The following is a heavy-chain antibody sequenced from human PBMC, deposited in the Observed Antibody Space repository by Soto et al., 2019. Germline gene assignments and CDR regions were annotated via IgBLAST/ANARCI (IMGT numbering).Heavy chain of an antibody. J-gene: IGHJ4*02. D-gene: IGHD6-13*01. Sequence: PSETLSLTCPFSCGSISSGDYYLSCLHQPPGKVLEGIGYIYYSGSTYYNPSLKSRVTISVDTSKNQFSLKLSSVTAADTAVYYCARVVSSSWSPLEYWGQGTLVTVSS. V-gene: IGHV4-30-4*01. CDR1: CGSISSGDYY. CDR3: ARVVSSSWSPLEY. CDR2: IYYSGST.